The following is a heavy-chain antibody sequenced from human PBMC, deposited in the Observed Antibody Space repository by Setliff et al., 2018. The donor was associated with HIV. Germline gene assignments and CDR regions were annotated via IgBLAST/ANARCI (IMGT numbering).Heavy chain of an antibody. Sequence: GGSLRLSCAASGFTFNSHPMHWVRQAPGKGLEWVAVISSDGTNKYYAGSVEGRFTISRDNSRNTLYLQMNSLTTEDTALYYCARPLTQWGVSPYHYAFGVWGQGTTVTVSS. D-gene: IGHD1-26*01. CDR2: ISSDGTNK. CDR1: GFTFNSHP. CDR3: ARPLTQWGVSPYHYAFGV. J-gene: IGHJ6*02. V-gene: IGHV3-30*04.